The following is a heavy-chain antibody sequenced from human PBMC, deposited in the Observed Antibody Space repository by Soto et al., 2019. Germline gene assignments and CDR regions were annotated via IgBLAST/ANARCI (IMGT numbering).Heavy chain of an antibody. V-gene: IGHV4-39*01. CDR1: DGSISSTNYY. D-gene: IGHD3-10*01. CDR3: ARRSPGGLPGSHYYGMDV. Sequence: SETLSLTCTVSDGSISSTNYYWGWIRQPPGKGLEWIGSIYYSGSTYYNPSLKSRVTISVDTSKNQFSLKLSSVTAADTAVYYCARRSPGGLPGSHYYGMDVWGQGTTVTVSS. CDR2: IYYSGST. J-gene: IGHJ6*02.